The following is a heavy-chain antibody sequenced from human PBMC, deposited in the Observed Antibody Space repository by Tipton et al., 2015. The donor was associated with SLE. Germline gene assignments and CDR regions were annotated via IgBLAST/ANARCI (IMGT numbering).Heavy chain of an antibody. CDR1: GGSISSSSYY. J-gene: IGHJ6*02. CDR2: IYYSGST. Sequence: TLSLTCTVSGGSISSSSYYWGWIRQPPGKGLEWIGSIYYSGSTYYNPSLKSRVTISVDTSKNQFSLKRSSVTAADTAVYYCARHYYYYYYGMDVWGQGTTVTVSS. CDR3: ARHYYYYYYGMDV. V-gene: IGHV4-39*01.